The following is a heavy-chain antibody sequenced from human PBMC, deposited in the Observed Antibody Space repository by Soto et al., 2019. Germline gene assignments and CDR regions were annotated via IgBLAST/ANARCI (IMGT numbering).Heavy chain of an antibody. V-gene: IGHV4-31*03. J-gene: IGHJ6*02. CDR1: GGSISSGGYY. CDR3: ARGGRRSPVMDV. CDR2: IYYSGST. Sequence: QVQLQESGPGLVKPSQTLSLTCTVSGGSISSGGYYWSWIRQHPGKGLEWIGYIYYSGSTYYNPSRKRRVTISVDTSKNQFSLKLSSVTAADTAVYYCARGGRRSPVMDVWGQGTTVTVSS.